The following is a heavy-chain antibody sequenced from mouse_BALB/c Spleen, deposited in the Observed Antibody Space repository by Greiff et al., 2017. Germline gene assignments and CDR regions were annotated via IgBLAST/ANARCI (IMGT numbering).Heavy chain of an antibody. CDR2: ISSGSSTI. V-gene: IGHV5-17*02. CDR3: ARAGLRPSYAMDY. Sequence: EVQLVESGGGLVQPGGSLKLSCAASGFTFSSFGMHWVRQSPEKGLEWVAYISSGSSTIYYADTVKGRFTISRDNPKNTLFLQMTSLRSEDTAMYYCARAGLRPSYAMDYWGQGTSVTVSS. D-gene: IGHD3-1*01. J-gene: IGHJ4*01. CDR1: GFTFSSFG.